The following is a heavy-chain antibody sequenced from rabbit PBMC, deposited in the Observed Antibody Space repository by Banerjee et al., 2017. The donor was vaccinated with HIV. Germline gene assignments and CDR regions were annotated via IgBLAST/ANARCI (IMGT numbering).Heavy chain of an antibody. J-gene: IGHJ6*01. CDR2: IYNGSSGST. V-gene: IGHV1S45*01. Sequence: QEQLEESGGGLVKPGASLTLTCTASGFSFSSSYWICWVRQAPGKGLVWIACIYNGSSGSTYYASWAKGRFTISKTSSTTVTLQMTSLTAADTATYFCARGNSAGGYTLYGMDLWGPGTLVTVS. CDR1: GFSFSSSYW. CDR3: ARGNSAGGYTLYGMDL. D-gene: IGHD7-1*01.